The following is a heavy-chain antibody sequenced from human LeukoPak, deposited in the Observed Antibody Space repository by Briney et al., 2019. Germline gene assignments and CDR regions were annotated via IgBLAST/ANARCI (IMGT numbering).Heavy chain of an antibody. CDR1: GFTFSSYW. D-gene: IGHD6-13*01. CDR3: ATSPNSSSWYLLPYYYYYMDV. CDR2: IKQDGSEK. V-gene: IGHV3-7*01. Sequence: PGGSLRLSCAASGFTFSSYWMSWVRQAPGKGLEWVANIKQDGSEKYYVDSVKGRFTISRDNAKNSLYLQMSSLRAEDTAVYYCATSPNSSSWYLLPYYYYYMDVWGKGTTVTVSS. J-gene: IGHJ6*03.